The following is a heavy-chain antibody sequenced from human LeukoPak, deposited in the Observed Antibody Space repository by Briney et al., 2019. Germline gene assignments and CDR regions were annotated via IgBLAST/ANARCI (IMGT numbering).Heavy chain of an antibody. CDR1: GGTFSSYA. J-gene: IGHJ6*02. CDR2: IIPILGIA. D-gene: IGHD3-9*01. Sequence: SVKVSRKASGGTFSSYAISWVRQAPGQGLEWMGRIIPILGIANYAQKFQGRVTITADKSTSTAYMELSSLRSEDTAVYYCASCLMNYDILTGFSYYYGMDVWGQGTTVTVSS. CDR3: ASCLMNYDILTGFSYYYGMDV. V-gene: IGHV1-69*04.